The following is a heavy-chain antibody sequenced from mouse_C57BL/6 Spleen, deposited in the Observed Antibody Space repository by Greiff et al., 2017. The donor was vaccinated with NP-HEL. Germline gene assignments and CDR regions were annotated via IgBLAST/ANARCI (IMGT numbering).Heavy chain of an antibody. Sequence: QVQLQQPGAELVKPGASVKLSCKASGYTFTSYWMQWVKQRPGQGLEWIGEIDPSDSSTNYNQKFKGKATLTVDTSSSTAYMQLSSLTSEDSAVYYCARWNSNYRFDYWGQGTTLTVSS. CDR1: GYTFTSYW. D-gene: IGHD2-5*01. CDR3: ARWNSNYRFDY. V-gene: IGHV1-50*01. CDR2: IDPSDSST. J-gene: IGHJ2*01.